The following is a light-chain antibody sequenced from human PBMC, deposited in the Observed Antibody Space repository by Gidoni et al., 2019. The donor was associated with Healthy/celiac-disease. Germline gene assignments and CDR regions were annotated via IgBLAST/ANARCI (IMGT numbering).Light chain of an antibody. CDR3: QQDNSYSGYI. Sequence: DIQMTQSPSTLSASVGDRVTITCRASQSISSWLAWYQQKPGNAPKLLIYKASSFESRVPSRSSGRGSGTEFTITTSSLQHDDFATYYCQQDNSYSGYIFXPXTKVDIK. J-gene: IGKJ3*01. CDR2: KAS. CDR1: QSISSW. V-gene: IGKV1-5*03.